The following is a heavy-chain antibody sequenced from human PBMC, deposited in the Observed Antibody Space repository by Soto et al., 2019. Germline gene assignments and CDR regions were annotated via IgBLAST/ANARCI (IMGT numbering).Heavy chain of an antibody. CDR3: TTVFEY. Sequence: PSETLSLTCAVYGGSFSGYYWSWIRQPPGKGLEWIGEINHSGSTNYNPSLKSRVTISVDTSKNQFSLKLSSVTAADTAVYYCTTVFEYWGQGTPVTVSS. J-gene: IGHJ4*02. V-gene: IGHV4-34*01. CDR1: GGSFSGYY. CDR2: INHSGST.